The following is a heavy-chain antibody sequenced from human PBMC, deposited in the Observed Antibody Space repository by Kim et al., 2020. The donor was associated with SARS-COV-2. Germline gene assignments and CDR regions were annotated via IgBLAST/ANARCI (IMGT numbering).Heavy chain of an antibody. CDR3: STTPGVDYPYNYVMDV. CDR2: IRSKGNSYAT. J-gene: IGHJ6*02. CDR1: DFAFTVSG. D-gene: IGHD3-10*01. Sequence: GGSLRLSCAASDFAFTVSGMHWVRQASGKGLQWVGRIRSKGNSYATEYAASVKGRVTISRDDLKKTAYLQMNNLKTEDTAVYYCSTTPGVDYPYNYVMDVWGQGTTVTVSS. V-gene: IGHV3-73*01.